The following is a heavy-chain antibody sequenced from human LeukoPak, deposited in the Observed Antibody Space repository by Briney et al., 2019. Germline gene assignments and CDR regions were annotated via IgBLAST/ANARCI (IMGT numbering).Heavy chain of an antibody. D-gene: IGHD3-3*01. CDR3: ARGAARRGVVYYFDY. Sequence: GGSLRLSCAASGFTFSSYWMSWVRQAPGKGLEWVANIKQDGSEKYYVDSVKGRFTISRDNAKNSLYLQMNSLRAEDTAVYYCARGAARRGVVYYFDYWGQGTLVTVSS. CDR2: IKQDGSEK. CDR1: GFTFSSYW. J-gene: IGHJ4*02. V-gene: IGHV3-7*01.